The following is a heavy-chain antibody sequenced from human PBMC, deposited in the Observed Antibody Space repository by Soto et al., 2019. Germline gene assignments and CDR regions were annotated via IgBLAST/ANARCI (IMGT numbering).Heavy chain of an antibody. CDR2: IYYSGKT. D-gene: IGHD3-22*01. V-gene: IGHV4-59*12. Sequence: PSETLSLTCIVSGDSMTNDYWTWIRRPPGKGLEWIGYIYYSGKTDYNPSLQSRVSISIDTSRKQFSLYLQMNSLKTEDTAVYSCATLLGLVVPGTFDCWGQGTLVTVSS. CDR1: GDSMTNDY. J-gene: IGHJ4*02. CDR3: ATLLGLVVPGTFDC.